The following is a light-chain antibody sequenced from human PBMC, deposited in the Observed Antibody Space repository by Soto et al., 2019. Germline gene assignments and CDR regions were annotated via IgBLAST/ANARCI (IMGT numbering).Light chain of an antibody. CDR2: DAS. V-gene: IGKV3-20*01. Sequence: EIVMTQSPATLSLSPGERATLSWRASQSVGKYLVWYQQKPGQAPRLLIYDASNRATGIPARFSGSGSGTDFTLTISRLEPEDFAVYYCQQYGSSWTFGQGTKV. CDR1: QSVGKY. J-gene: IGKJ1*01. CDR3: QQYGSSWT.